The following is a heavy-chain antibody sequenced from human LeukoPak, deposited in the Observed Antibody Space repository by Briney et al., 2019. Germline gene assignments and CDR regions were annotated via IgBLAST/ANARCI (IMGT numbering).Heavy chain of an antibody. CDR3: AKGHHARTLDAFDI. CDR1: GFTFSSYG. J-gene: IGHJ3*02. CDR2: ISYDGSNK. D-gene: IGHD1-14*01. Sequence: GGSLRLSCAASGFTFSSYGMHWVRQAPGKGLEWVAVISYDGSNKYHADSVRGRFTISRDNSKNTLYLQMNSLRAEDTAVYYCAKGHHARTLDAFDIWGQGTMVTVSS. V-gene: IGHV3-30*18.